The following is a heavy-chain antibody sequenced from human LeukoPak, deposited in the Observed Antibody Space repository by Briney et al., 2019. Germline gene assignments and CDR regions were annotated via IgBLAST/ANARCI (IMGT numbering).Heavy chain of an antibody. CDR3: ARLNPYTYGLDY. CDR2: IYWDDDK. CDR1: GFSLSTSGVG. J-gene: IGHJ4*02. V-gene: IGHV2-5*02. Sequence: SGPTLVKPTQTLTLTCTFSGFSLSTSGVGVGWIRQPPGKALEWLALIYWDDDKRYSPSLKSRLTITKDTSKNQVALTMTNMDPVDTATYYCARLNPYTYGLDYWGQGTLVTVSS. D-gene: IGHD2-8*01.